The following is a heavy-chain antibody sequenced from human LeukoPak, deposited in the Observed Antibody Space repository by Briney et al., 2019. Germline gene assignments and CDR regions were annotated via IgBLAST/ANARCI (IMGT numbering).Heavy chain of an antibody. CDR2: IYYSGST. J-gene: IGHJ4*02. CDR3: VRHTSVVRGETFDF. Sequence: SETLSLTCTVSGVSISSGSNYWGWIRQPPGKGLEWIGSIYYSGSTYYNPSLKSRVTISVDTSKNQFSLKLSSVTAADTAVYYCVRHTSVVRGETFDFWGQGSLVTVSS. CDR1: GVSISSGSNY. V-gene: IGHV4-39*01. D-gene: IGHD3-10*02.